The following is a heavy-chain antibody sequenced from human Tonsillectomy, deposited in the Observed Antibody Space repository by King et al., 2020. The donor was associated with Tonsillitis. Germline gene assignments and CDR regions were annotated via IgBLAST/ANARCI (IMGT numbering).Heavy chain of an antibody. V-gene: IGHV1-8*01. Sequence: VQLVQSGAEVRKPGASVKVSCKASGYTFTSYDINWVRQATGQGLEWVGWMNPNNGNTGYAQKFQGRVTMTRNTSISTAYMELSSLRSEDTAVYYCARGGWGLWSSTSCFGHWGQGTQVTVSS. CDR3: ARGGWGLWSSTSCFGH. D-gene: IGHD2-2*01. CDR2: MNPNNGNT. CDR1: GYTFTSYD. J-gene: IGHJ4*02.